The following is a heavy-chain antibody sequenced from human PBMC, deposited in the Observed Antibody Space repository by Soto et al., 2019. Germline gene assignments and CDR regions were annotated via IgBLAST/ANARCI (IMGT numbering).Heavy chain of an antibody. J-gene: IGHJ5*02. CDR3: ARHKSGSDWLDP. Sequence: KTSETLSLTCTVSGGSIIDISYFFVWIRQPPWKGLQWIGCMFYSGATYYNPSLKNRVTLSVDTSNNEFSLKLVSVTAPDTAVYYCARHKSGSDWLDPWGQGTLVTVSS. V-gene: IGHV4-39*01. CDR2: MFYSGAT. CDR1: GGSIIDISYF. D-gene: IGHD2-15*01.